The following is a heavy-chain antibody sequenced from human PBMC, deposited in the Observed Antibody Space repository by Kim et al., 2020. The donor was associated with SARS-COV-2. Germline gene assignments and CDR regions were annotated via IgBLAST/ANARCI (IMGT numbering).Heavy chain of an antibody. D-gene: IGHD3-9*01. Sequence: RYRPSFHGQATISADKSISTAYLQWSSLKASDTAMYYCAKMYYDILAPDYWGQGTLVTVSS. J-gene: IGHJ4*02. V-gene: IGHV5-51*01. CDR3: AKMYYDILAPDY.